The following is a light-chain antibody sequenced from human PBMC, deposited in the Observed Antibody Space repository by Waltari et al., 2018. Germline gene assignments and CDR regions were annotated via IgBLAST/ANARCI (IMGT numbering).Light chain of an antibody. Sequence: QSVLTQPPSVSGAPGQRVTISCTGSRSNIGAGYDVHWYQQLPGTAPKLLIYDNRSRPSGVPDRFSGSKSGTSASLAITGLQAEDEAAYYCQSFDNSLSGVVFGGWTKLTVL. CDR2: DNR. V-gene: IGLV1-40*01. CDR1: RSNIGAGYD. J-gene: IGLJ2*01. CDR3: QSFDNSLSGVV.